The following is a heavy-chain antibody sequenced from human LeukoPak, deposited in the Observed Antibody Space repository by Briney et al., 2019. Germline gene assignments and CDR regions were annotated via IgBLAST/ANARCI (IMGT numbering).Heavy chain of an antibody. CDR1: GFTFDDFA. CDR3: ARRRDGYVFDI. CDR2: ISWSSEDR. D-gene: IGHD5-24*01. V-gene: IGHV3-9*01. J-gene: IGHJ3*02. Sequence: GRSLRLSCAASGFTFDDFAMHWVRRAAGKGLEWVSGISWSSEDRIYADSVKGRFTISRDNDNNFLYLQMDSLRVEDTALYYCARRRDGYVFDIWGQGTMVTVSS.